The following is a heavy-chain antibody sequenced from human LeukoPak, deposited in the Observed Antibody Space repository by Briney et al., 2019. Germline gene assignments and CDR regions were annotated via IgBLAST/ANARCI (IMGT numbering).Heavy chain of an antibody. Sequence: PGGSLRLSCAASGITFRTYEMNWVRQAPGKGLEWISYISSSGSTIYYANSVKGRFTISRDNAKNSLYLQMSSLRAEDTAVYYCARDVDYGDPGDYWGQGTLVTVSS. D-gene: IGHD4-17*01. CDR2: ISSSGSTI. J-gene: IGHJ4*02. CDR3: ARDVDYGDPGDY. CDR1: GITFRTYE. V-gene: IGHV3-48*03.